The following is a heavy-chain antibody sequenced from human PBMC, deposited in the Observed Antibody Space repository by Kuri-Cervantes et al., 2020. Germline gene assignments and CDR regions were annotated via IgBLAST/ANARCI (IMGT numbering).Heavy chain of an antibody. CDR2: ISGSGGST. CDR1: GFTFSSYW. D-gene: IGHD6-19*01. Sequence: LSLTCAASGFTFSSYWMHWVRQAPGKGLEWVSAISGSGGSTYYADSVKGRFTISRDNSKNTLYLQMNSLRAEDTAVYYCAKGGSGWGHYYYYGMDVWGQGTTVTVSS. V-gene: IGHV3-23*01. J-gene: IGHJ6*02. CDR3: AKGGSGWGHYYYYGMDV.